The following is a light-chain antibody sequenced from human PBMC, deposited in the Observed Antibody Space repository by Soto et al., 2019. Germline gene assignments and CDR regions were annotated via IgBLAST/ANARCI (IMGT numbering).Light chain of an antibody. CDR1: QSVSSF. CDR3: QQRSNGLT. J-gene: IGKJ4*01. V-gene: IGKV3-11*01. Sequence: EIVITQSPATLSLSPGERATLSCRASQSVSSFLAWYQQKPGQAPRLLIYDASNRATGTPARLSGSGSGTDFTITISSLEPEDSAVYYCQQRSNGLTFGGGTKVDIK. CDR2: DAS.